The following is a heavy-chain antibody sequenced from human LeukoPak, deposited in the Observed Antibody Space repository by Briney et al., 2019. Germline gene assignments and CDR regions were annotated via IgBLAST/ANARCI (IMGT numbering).Heavy chain of an antibody. V-gene: IGHV3-74*01. J-gene: IGHJ4*02. CDR3: VRGNDYGGPHY. CDR1: GLTFSSHW. CDR2: IDRDGSRI. D-gene: IGHD4-23*01. Sequence: GGSLRLSCAASGLTFSSHWMHWVRQAPGKGLVWVSRIDRDGSRINYADSVKGRFTISRDNGKNTLFLQMNSLRAEDAAVYYCVRGNDYGGPHYWGQGTLVTVSS.